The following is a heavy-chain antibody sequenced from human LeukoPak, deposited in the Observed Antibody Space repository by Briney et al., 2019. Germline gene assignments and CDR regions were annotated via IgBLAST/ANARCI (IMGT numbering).Heavy chain of an antibody. CDR1: GGSISSYY. J-gene: IGHJ4*02. Sequence: SETLSLTCTVSGGSISSYYWSWTRQPPGKGLEWIGYIYYSGSTNYNPSLKSRVTISVDTSNKKYSLKVSSVNAEIEDTHVYTSAYLSGWAGDSFDYWGQGTLVTVSS. CDR2: IYYSGST. D-gene: IGHD6-25*01. CDR3: TSAYLSGWAGDSFDY. V-gene: IGHV4-59*01.